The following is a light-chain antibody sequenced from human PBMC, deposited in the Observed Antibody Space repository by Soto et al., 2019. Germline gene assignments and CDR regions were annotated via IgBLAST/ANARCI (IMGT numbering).Light chain of an antibody. Sequence: ETVLTQSPGTLSLSPGERATLSCRASQTIRSNYLAWYRQTPGQAPRLLIYGASNRATGIADRFSGSGSGTDFTLIISILEPEDFALYYCQQYGSSPWTFGQGTKVEIK. J-gene: IGKJ1*01. CDR1: QTIRSNY. CDR2: GAS. V-gene: IGKV3-20*01. CDR3: QQYGSSPWT.